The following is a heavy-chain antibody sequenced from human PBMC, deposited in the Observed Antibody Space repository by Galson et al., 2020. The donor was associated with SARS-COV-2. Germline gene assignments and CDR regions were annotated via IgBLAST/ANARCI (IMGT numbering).Heavy chain of an antibody. D-gene: IGHD2-21*02. CDR1: GGSIRSGSYY. J-gene: IGHJ3*02. V-gene: IGHV4-61*02. CDR2: IYTSGST. Sequence: SETLSLTCTVSGGSIRSGSYYWSWIRQPAGKGLEWIERIYTSGSTNYNPPLKSRVTISVDTSKNQFSRKLSSVTAADTAVYYCARGSRGILRHIVVVTNPGAFDIWGQGTMVTVSS. CDR3: ARGSRGILRHIVVVTNPGAFDI.